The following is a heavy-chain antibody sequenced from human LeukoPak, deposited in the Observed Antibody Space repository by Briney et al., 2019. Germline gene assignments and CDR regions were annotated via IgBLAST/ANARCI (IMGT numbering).Heavy chain of an antibody. Sequence: GASVKVSCKASGYTFTGYYMHWVRQAPGQGLEWMGWINPNSGGTNYAQKFQGRVTMTRDTSISTAYMGLSRLRSDDTAVYYCAREGYYLYYYYGMDVWGQGTTVTVSS. CDR2: INPNSGGT. V-gene: IGHV1-2*02. CDR1: GYTFTGYY. J-gene: IGHJ6*02. CDR3: AREGYYLYYYYGMDV. D-gene: IGHD3-22*01.